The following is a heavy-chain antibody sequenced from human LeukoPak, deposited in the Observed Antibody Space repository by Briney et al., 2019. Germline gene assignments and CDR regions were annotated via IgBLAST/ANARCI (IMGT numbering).Heavy chain of an antibody. CDR1: GGSISSSN. CDR2: ISYDGSNK. V-gene: IGHV3-30-3*01. D-gene: IGHD6-19*01. J-gene: IGHJ4*02. CDR3: ARDLEQWLVRGLDY. Sequence: LSLTCAVSGGSISSSNWWSWVRQPPGKGLEWVAVISYDGSNKYYADSVKGRFTISRDNSKNTLYLQMNSLRAEDTAVYYCARDLEQWLVRGLDYWGQGTLVTVSS.